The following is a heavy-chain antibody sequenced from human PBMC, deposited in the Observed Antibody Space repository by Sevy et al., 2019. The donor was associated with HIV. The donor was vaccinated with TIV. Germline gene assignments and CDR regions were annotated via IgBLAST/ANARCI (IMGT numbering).Heavy chain of an antibody. J-gene: IGHJ3*02. CDR3: ARDHYQKTIRGNFDI. V-gene: IGHV3-11*01. D-gene: IGHD3-10*01. Sequence: GGSLRLSCAASGFTFSDHYMTWIRQAPGKGLESVAYIRSGGSPIFYADSVKDRFIISRDNTKNALYLHMNILRADDTAVYYCARDHYQKTIRGNFDIWGQGTMVTVSS. CDR2: IRSGGSPI. CDR1: GFTFSDHY.